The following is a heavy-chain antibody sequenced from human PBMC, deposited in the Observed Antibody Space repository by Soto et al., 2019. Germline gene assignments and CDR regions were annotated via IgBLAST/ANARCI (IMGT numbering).Heavy chain of an antibody. V-gene: IGHV3-23*01. CDR3: AKDNPNYDFWSGPGFGAFDI. CDR2: ISGSGGST. D-gene: IGHD3-3*01. CDR1: GFTFSSYA. Sequence: PGGSLRLSCAASGFTFSSYAMSWVRQAPGKGLEWVSAISGSGGSTYYADSVKGRFTISRDNSKNTLYLQMNSLRAEDTAVYYCAKDNPNYDFWSGPGFGAFDIWGQGTMVTVSS. J-gene: IGHJ3*02.